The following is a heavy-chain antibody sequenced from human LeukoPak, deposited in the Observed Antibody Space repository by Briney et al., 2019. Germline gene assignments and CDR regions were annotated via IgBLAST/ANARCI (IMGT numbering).Heavy chain of an antibody. CDR2: IYYRGTT. CDR3: ASHDVVPVIRRGFDF. Sequence: SDTLSLTCTVSGGSVSGCYWSWIRQTPGKGREWIGYIYYRGTTLYSPYLKSRVTMSVDTSENHFSLKLSSVTAADTAVYYCASHDVVPVIRRGFDFWGQGPLVTVS. D-gene: IGHD2-21*02. CDR1: GGSVSGCY. J-gene: IGHJ4*02. V-gene: IGHV4-59*08.